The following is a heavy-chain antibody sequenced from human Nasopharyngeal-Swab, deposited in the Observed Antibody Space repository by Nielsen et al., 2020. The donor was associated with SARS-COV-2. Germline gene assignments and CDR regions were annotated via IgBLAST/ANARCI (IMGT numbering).Heavy chain of an antibody. CDR1: GGTVSSNDL. CDR2: VCHSGSI. V-gene: IGHV4-4*02. J-gene: IGHJ6*03. Sequence: SGTLRLTCAASGGTVSSNDLRTFGRESPRKVHWVSGVVCHSGSINYNPSLKGRVTLSMDKSKRQFSLRLTSVSAADTAVYFCARGDLMVVPSPILGLGPFFYYFYLDVWGKGTTVTVSS. D-gene: IGHD2-15*01. CDR3: ARGDLMVVPSPILGLGPFFYYFYLDV.